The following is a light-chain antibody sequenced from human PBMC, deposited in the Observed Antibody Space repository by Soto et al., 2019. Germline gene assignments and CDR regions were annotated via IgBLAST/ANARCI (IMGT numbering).Light chain of an antibody. CDR1: SSDVGSYNH. Sequence: QSALTQPASVSGSPGQSITISCTVTSSDVGSYNHVSWYQQYPGKAPKLMIYEGSKRPSGVSNRFSGSKSGNTASLTISGLQAEDEADYYCCSYAGSSTWVFGGGTKLTVL. CDR3: CSYAGSSTWV. J-gene: IGLJ3*02. CDR2: EGS. V-gene: IGLV2-23*01.